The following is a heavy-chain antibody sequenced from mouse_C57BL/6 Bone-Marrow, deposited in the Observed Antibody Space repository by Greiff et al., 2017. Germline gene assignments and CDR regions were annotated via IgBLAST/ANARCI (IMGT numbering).Heavy chain of an antibody. CDR3: ARLPLFAY. CDR1: GYTFTDYN. Sequence: VQLKESGPELVKPGASVKIPCKASGYTFTDYNMDWVKQSHGKSLEWIGDINPNNGGTIYNQKFKGKATLTVDKSSSTAYMELRSLTSEDTAVYYCARLPLFAYWGQGTLVTVSA. D-gene: IGHD5-5*01. V-gene: IGHV1-18*01. J-gene: IGHJ3*01. CDR2: INPNNGGT.